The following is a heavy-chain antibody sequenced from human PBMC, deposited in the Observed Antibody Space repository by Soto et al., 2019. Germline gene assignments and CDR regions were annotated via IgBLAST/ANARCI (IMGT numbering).Heavy chain of an antibody. D-gene: IGHD4-17*01. CDR1: GGSFSGYY. V-gene: IGHV4-34*01. CDR3: AREPYYGDYYYYYYGMDV. CDR2: INHSGST. Sequence: PSETLSLTCAVYGGSFSGYYWSWIRQPPGKGLEWIGEINHSGSTNYNPSLKSRVTISVDTSKNQFSLKLSSVTAADTAVYYCAREPYYGDYYYYYYGMDVCGQGTTVTGS. J-gene: IGHJ6*02.